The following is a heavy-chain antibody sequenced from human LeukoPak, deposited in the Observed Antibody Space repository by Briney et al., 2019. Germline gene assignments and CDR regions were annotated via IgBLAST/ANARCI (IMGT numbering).Heavy chain of an antibody. D-gene: IGHD3-22*01. V-gene: IGHV3-23*01. Sequence: GGSLRLSCAASGFTFSSYAMSWVRQAPGKGLEWVSAISGSGGSTYYADSVKGRFTISRDNSKNTLYLRMNSLRAEDTAVYYCAKVPYYYDSSIDYWGQGTLVTVSS. CDR2: ISGSGGST. CDR3: AKVPYYYDSSIDY. J-gene: IGHJ4*02. CDR1: GFTFSSYA.